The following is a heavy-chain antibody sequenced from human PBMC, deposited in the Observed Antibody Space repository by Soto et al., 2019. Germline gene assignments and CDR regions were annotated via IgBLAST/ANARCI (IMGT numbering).Heavy chain of an antibody. J-gene: IGHJ6*02. V-gene: IGHV3-15*07. Sequence: EVQLVESGGGLVKPGGSLRLSCAASGFTFSNAWMNWVRQAPGKGLEWVGRIKSKTDGGTTDYAAPEKGRFTISRDDSKNTLHLQMNSLKTEDTAVYYCTTDWPYYYYYGMDVWGQGTTVTVSS. CDR3: TTDWPYYYYYGMDV. CDR2: IKSKTDGGTT. CDR1: GFTFSNAW.